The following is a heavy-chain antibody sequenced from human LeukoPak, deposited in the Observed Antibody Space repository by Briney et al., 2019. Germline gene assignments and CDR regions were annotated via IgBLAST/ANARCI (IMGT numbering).Heavy chain of an antibody. J-gene: IGHJ4*02. CDR3: ARDPNFRSYYDY. D-gene: IGHD2/OR15-2a*01. Sequence: GASVKVSCKASGYTFTTFAISWVRQAPGQGLEWMGWISVYNGDTNHAQNLQGRVTMTTDTSTGTAYMELRSLRSDDTAVYYCARDPNFRSYYDYWGQGTLVTVSS. V-gene: IGHV1-18*01. CDR2: ISVYNGDT. CDR1: GYTFTTFA.